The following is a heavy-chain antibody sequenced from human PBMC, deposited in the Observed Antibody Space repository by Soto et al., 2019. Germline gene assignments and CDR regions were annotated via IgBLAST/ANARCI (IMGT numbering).Heavy chain of an antibody. V-gene: IGHV4-59*01. CDR3: ARVAVVGAPPGMDV. J-gene: IGHJ6*02. Sequence: QVQLQESGPGLVKPSETLSLTCTVSGGSISSYYWSWIRQPPGKGLEWIGYIYYSGSTNYNPSLKSRVTISVDTSKNQFSRKLSSVTAADTAVYYCARVAVVGAPPGMDVWGQGTTVTVSS. CDR2: IYYSGST. D-gene: IGHD1-26*01. CDR1: GGSISSYY.